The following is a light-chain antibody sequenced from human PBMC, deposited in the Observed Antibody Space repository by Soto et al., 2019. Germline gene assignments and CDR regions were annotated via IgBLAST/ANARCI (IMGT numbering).Light chain of an antibody. V-gene: IGLV1-44*01. J-gene: IGLJ2*01. CDR2: RNN. CDR3: AAWDDSLNGPHVV. CDR1: SSNIGSNT. Sequence: QSVLTQPPSASGTPGQRVTISCSGSSSNIGSNTVNWYQQLPGTAPKLLIYRNNQRPSGVPDRFSGSKSGTSASLSISGLQSEDEADYYCAAWDDSLNGPHVVFVGGTQLTVL.